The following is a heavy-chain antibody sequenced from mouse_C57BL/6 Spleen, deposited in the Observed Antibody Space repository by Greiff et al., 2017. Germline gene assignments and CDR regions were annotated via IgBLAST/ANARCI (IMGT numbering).Heavy chain of an antibody. V-gene: IGHV10-1*01. CDR1: GFSFNTYA. Sequence: EVKVVESGGGLVQPKWSLKLSCAASGFSFNTYAMNWVRQAPGKGLEWVARIRSKSNNYATYYADSVKDRFTISRDDSESMLYLQLNNLKTEDTAMYYCVRHPYDGDGYFGVWGTVATVTVSS. D-gene: IGHD2-3*01. J-gene: IGHJ1*03. CDR3: VRHPYDGDGYFGV. CDR2: IRSKSNNYAT.